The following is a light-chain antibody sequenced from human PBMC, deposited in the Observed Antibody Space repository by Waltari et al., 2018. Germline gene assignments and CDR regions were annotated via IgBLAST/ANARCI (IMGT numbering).Light chain of an antibody. J-gene: IGKJ1*01. V-gene: IGKV1-27*01. CDR1: QAISDS. CDR2: DAS. Sequence: DIQMTQSPSSLSASVGDRVTITCRASQAISDSLAWYQQKPGKVPKLLIFDASTLQSGVPSRFRCGGSGTDFTLTITSLQPEDVATYYCQKYDYAPLTFGQGTKVEVK. CDR3: QKYDYAPLT.